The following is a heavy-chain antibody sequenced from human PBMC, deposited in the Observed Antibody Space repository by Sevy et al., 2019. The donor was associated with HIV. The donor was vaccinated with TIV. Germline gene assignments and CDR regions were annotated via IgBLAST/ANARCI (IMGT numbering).Heavy chain of an antibody. V-gene: IGHV4-61*01. CDR1: GGSVSSGSYY. Sequence: SETLSLTCTVSGGSVSSGSYYWSWIRQPPGKGLEWIGYIYYSGSTNYNPSLKSRVTISVDTSKNQFSLKLSSVTAADTVVYYCARHGYLIYYFDYWGQGTLVTVSS. CDR3: ARHGYLIYYFDY. D-gene: IGHD3-22*01. CDR2: IYYSGST. J-gene: IGHJ4*02.